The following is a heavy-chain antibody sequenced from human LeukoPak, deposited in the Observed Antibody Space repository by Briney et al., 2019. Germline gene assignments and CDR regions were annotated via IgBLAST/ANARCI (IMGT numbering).Heavy chain of an antibody. J-gene: IGHJ4*02. V-gene: IGHV3-30-3*01. CDR2: ISYDGDNK. Sequence: PGGSLRLSCAASGFSFRSYTAHWVRQAPGKGLEWVAVISYDGDNKYYAYSVRGRFTISRDNSKNTLYLQMSSLRPEDTAVFYRARDTGWITMVRGVMGIDYWGQGTLVTVSS. D-gene: IGHD3-10*01. CDR1: GFSFRSYT. CDR3: ARDTGWITMVRGVMGIDY.